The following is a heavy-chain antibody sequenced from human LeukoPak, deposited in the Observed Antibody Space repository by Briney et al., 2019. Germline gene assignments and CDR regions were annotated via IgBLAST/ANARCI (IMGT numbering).Heavy chain of an antibody. CDR1: GFPFSSYS. CDR2: ISRTSHTI. Sequence: GGSLRLSCAASGFPFSSYSMNWVRQAPGKGLEWVSYISRTSHTIYYADSVKGRFTISRDNAKNSLYLQMNSLRDEDTAVYYCARSTYYYDSSGYLYPSFFDYWGQGNLVTVSS. D-gene: IGHD3-22*01. CDR3: ARSTYYYDSSGYLYPSFFDY. J-gene: IGHJ4*02. V-gene: IGHV3-48*02.